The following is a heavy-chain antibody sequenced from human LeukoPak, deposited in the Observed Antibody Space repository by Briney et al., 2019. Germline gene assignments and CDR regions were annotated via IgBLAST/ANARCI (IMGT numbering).Heavy chain of an antibody. Sequence: PGGSLRLSCAASGFTFDDYAMPWVRQAPGKGLEWVSDISWNSGSIGYADSVKGRFTISRDNAKNSLYLQMNSLRAEDTALYYCAKDQSYSGVAVVIWGEGTMVTVSS. J-gene: IGHJ3*02. CDR1: GFTFDDYA. D-gene: IGHD2-15*01. CDR2: ISWNSGSI. V-gene: IGHV3-9*01. CDR3: AKDQSYSGVAVVI.